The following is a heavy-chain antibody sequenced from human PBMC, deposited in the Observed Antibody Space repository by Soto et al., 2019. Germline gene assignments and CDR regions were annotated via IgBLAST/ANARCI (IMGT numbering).Heavy chain of an antibody. CDR2: IYYSGST. D-gene: IGHD2-21*01. Sequence: PSETLSLTCTVSGGSISSSSYYWGWIRQPPGKGLEWIGSIYYSGSTYYSPSLESRVTISVDTSKNQFSLKLSSVTAADTAVYYCAIVPKTYCGGDCYSIDYWGQGTLVTVSS. V-gene: IGHV4-39*01. CDR1: GGSISSSSYY. J-gene: IGHJ4*02. CDR3: AIVPKTYCGGDCYSIDY.